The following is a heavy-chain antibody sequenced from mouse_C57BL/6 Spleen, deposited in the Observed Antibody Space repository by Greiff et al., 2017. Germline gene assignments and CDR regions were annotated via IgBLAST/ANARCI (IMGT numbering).Heavy chain of an antibody. CDR2: IWRGGST. V-gene: IGHV2-5*01. Sequence: QVQLQQSGPGLVQPSQSLSITCTVSGFSLTSYGVHWVRQSPGKGLEWLGVIWRGGSTDYNAAFMSRLSITKDNSKSQVFFKMNSLQADDTAIYDCAKKGDGYSDYAMDYWGQGTSVTVSS. CDR3: AKKGDGYSDYAMDY. CDR1: GFSLTSYG. J-gene: IGHJ4*01. D-gene: IGHD2-3*01.